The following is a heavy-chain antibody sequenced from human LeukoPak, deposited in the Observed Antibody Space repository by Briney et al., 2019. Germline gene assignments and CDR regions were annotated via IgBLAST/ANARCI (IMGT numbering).Heavy chain of an antibody. CDR3: ARAPVDYYYYYMDV. Sequence: ASVKVSCKASGYTFTSYGISWVRQAPGQGLGWMGGIIPIFGTANYAQKFQGRVTITADESTSTAYMELSSLRSEDTAVYYCARAPVDYYYYYMDVWGKGTTVTISS. J-gene: IGHJ6*03. CDR2: IIPIFGTA. CDR1: GYTFTSYG. V-gene: IGHV1-69*13.